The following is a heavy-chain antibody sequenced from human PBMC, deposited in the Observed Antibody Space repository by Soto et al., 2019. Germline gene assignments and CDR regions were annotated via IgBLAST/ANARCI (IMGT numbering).Heavy chain of an antibody. Sequence: GGSLILSCGASGFTVSSTYMSWVRQAPGKGLEWVSVIYSGGSTYYADSVKGRFTISRDNSKNTLYLQMNSLRAEDTAVYYCARSGYSYGPFDYWGQGTLVTVSS. CDR3: ARSGYSYGPFDY. D-gene: IGHD5-18*01. J-gene: IGHJ4*02. CDR1: GFTVSSTY. V-gene: IGHV3-53*01. CDR2: IYSGGST.